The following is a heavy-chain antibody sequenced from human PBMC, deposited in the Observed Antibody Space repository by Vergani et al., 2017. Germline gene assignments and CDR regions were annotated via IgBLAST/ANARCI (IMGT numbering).Heavy chain of an antibody. CDR1: GFTFNHYA. J-gene: IGHJ6*02. Sequence: EVQLLESGGDLVQPGGSLRLSCAASGFTFNHYAMNWVRQAPGKGLEWVSGISGSGGSTYYAGSVKGRFTISRDSSKKTLYLQMNSLRAGYTAVYYCAKANPRNSGYDYLYYYHAMDVWGQGTTVTVSS. V-gene: IGHV3-23*01. CDR3: AKANPRNSGYDYLYYYHAMDV. CDR2: ISGSGGST. D-gene: IGHD5-12*01.